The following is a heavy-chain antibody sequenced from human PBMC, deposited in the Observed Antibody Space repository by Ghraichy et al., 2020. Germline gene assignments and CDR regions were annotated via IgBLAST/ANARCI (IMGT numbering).Heavy chain of an antibody. D-gene: IGHD4-17*01. CDR3: ARGIAGYGAFDY. Sequence: GGSLRLSDIGRAHVGTPVTFSKLVCPLVLEKKRVSVFYVGGETLYADSVRGRFTISRATSRNTLYLQMNDLRPEDTAVYYCARGIAGYGAFDYWGQGSLVTVSS. CDR2: FYVGGET. CDR1: AHVGTPVT. J-gene: IGHJ4*02. V-gene: IGHV3-66*02.